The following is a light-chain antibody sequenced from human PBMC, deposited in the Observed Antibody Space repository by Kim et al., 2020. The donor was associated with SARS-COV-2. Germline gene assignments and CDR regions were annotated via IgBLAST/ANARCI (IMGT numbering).Light chain of an antibody. CDR1: QSVSSY. V-gene: IGKV3-11*01. CDR3: QQRSNWPLT. J-gene: IGKJ4*01. CDR2: DAF. Sequence: SPGERATLSCRASQSVSSYLAWYQKKPGQAPRLLIYDAFNRATGIPARFSGSGSGTDFTLTISSLEPEDFAVYYCQQRSNWPLTFGGGTKVDIK.